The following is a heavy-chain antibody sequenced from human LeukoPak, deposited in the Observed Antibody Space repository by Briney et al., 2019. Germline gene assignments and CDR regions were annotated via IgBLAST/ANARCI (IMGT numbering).Heavy chain of an antibody. Sequence: GASVKVSCKASGYTFTSYGISWVRQAPGQGLEWMGWISAYNGNTNYAQKLQGRVTMTTDTSTSTAYMELRSLRSDDTAVYYRARVPSSTSWIKNYYYYMDVWGKGTTVTVSS. D-gene: IGHD2-2*01. CDR3: ARVPSSTSWIKNYYYYMDV. CDR2: ISAYNGNT. CDR1: GYTFTSYG. V-gene: IGHV1-18*01. J-gene: IGHJ6*03.